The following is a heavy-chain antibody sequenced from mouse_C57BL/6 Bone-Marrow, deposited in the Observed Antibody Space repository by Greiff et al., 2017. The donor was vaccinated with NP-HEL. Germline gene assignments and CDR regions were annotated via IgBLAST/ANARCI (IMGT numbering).Heavy chain of an antibody. Sequence: QVTLKVSGPGILQPSQTLSLTCSFSGFSLSTFGMGVGWIRQPSGKGLEWLVHIWWGDDKYYNPALKSRLTISKATSKNQVFLKIANVDTADTATYYCARIPIPYLSWFAYWGQGTLVTVSA. J-gene: IGHJ3*01. CDR1: GFSLSTFGMG. V-gene: IGHV8-8*01. CDR2: IWWGDDK. D-gene: IGHD6-5*01. CDR3: ARIPIPYLSWFAY.